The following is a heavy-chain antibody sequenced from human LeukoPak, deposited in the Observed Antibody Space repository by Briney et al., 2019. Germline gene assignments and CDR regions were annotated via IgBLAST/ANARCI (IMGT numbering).Heavy chain of an antibody. CDR3: ARHVRQQLPPKAFDY. Sequence: TSETLSLTCTVSGGSISSGIYYWGWIRQPPGKGLEWIVSIYYSGNAYYNPSLKRRVTISVDTSKDQLSLKLNSVTAADTDVYYCARHVRQQLPPKAFDYWGQGTLVTVPS. J-gene: IGHJ4*02. CDR1: GGSISSGIYY. D-gene: IGHD6-13*01. CDR2: IYYSGNA. V-gene: IGHV4-39*01.